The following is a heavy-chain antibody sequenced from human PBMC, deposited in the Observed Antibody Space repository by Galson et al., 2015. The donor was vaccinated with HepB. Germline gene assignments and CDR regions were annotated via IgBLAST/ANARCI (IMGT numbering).Heavy chain of an antibody. D-gene: IGHD3-22*01. CDR1: GYTFTSYY. J-gene: IGHJ3*02. CDR2: INPSGGST. Sequence: SVKVSCKASGYTFTSYYMHWVRQAPGQGLEWMGIINPSGGSTSYAQKFQGRVTMTRDTSTSTVYMELSSLRSEDTAVCYCARPQRQTGYYESDAFDIWGQGTMVTVSS. V-gene: IGHV1-46*01. CDR3: ARPQRQTGYYESDAFDI.